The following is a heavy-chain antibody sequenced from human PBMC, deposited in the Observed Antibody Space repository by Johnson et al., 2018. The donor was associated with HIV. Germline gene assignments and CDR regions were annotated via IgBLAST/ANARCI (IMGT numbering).Heavy chain of an antibody. V-gene: IGHV3-30-3*01. CDR1: GFTFSSYA. Sequence: QVQLVESGGGVVQPGRSLRLSCAASGFTFSSYAMHWVRQAPGKGLEWVAVISYDGSNKYFADSVKGRFTISRDNSKNTLYLQMNSLRAEDTAVYYCAREGRYVEGAFDIWGQGTMVTVSS. CDR3: AREGRYVEGAFDI. J-gene: IGHJ3*02. CDR2: ISYDGSNK. D-gene: IGHD5-12*01.